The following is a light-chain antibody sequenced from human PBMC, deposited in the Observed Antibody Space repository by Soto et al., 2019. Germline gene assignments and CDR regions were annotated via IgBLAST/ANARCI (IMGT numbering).Light chain of an antibody. Sequence: QSVLTQPASVSGSPGQSITISCSGFSSDVGDYNYVSWYQQHAGKVPKLIIYEVTNRPLGVSNRFSGSKSGYTASLTISGLQTDDEADYYCSSYTSSIRIFGGGTQLTVL. CDR1: SSDVGDYNY. V-gene: IGLV2-14*01. CDR2: EVT. CDR3: SSYTSSIRI. J-gene: IGLJ2*01.